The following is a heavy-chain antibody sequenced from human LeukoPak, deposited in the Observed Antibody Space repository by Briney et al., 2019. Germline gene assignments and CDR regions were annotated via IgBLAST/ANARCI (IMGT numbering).Heavy chain of an antibody. Sequence: SVKVSCKASGGNFNTYVVSWVRQAPGQGLEWVGRIIAMIDVTNSAERFRGRVAISADMASTTVYMELKNLTAEDTALYYCARDEGAVARGFDVWGQGTMITVSS. V-gene: IGHV1-69*04. CDR1: GGNFNTYV. CDR3: ARDEGAVARGFDV. CDR2: IIAMIDVT. J-gene: IGHJ3*01. D-gene: IGHD1-26*01.